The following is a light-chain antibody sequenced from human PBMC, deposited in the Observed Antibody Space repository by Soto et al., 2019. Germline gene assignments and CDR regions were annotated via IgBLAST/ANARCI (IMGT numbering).Light chain of an antibody. CDR1: QSVSSSY. V-gene: IGKV3-20*01. CDR3: QQYGSSRA. Sequence: EIVLTQSPGTLSLSPGERATLSCRASQSVSSSYLAWYQQKPGQAPRLLIYGASSRATGIPDRFSGSGSGTDFTLTSSRLEPEDFAVYYCQQYGSSRALGQGTKVEIK. CDR2: GAS. J-gene: IGKJ1*01.